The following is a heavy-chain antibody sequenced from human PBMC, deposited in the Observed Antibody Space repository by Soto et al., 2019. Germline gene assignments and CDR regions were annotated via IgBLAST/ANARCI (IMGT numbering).Heavy chain of an antibody. CDR3: APLSVSLSGPYGIHV. CDR1: GGSVSGGSYY. V-gene: IGHV4-39*01. J-gene: IGHJ6*02. Sequence: KTSETLSLTCTVSGGSVSGGSYYWTWIRQPPGKGLEWIGSMLYSGLTYYNPSLKSRVTLSVDTSKNQFSVRLNSVTASDTAVYYCAPLSVSLSGPYGIHVWGQGTTVTVSS. D-gene: IGHD2-15*01. CDR2: MLYSGLT.